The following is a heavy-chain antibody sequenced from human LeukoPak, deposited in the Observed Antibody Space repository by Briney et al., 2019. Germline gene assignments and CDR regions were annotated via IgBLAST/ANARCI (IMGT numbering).Heavy chain of an antibody. J-gene: IGHJ3*02. CDR1: GFKFSHFG. D-gene: IGHD2/OR15-2a*01. V-gene: IGHV3-30*18. CDR2: ISHDGGNK. Sequence: GGSLRLSCAASGFKFSHFGLHWVRQAPGKGLEGVAVISHDGGNKYYGDSVKGRFIVSRDNSKNMVYLQMNSLRPDDTAVYYCAKVGEKNMVEAFEIWGQGTRVTVSP. CDR3: AKVGEKNMVEAFEI.